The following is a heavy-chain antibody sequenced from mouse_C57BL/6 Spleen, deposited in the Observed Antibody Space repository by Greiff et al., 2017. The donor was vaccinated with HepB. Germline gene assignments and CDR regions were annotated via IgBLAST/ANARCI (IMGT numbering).Heavy chain of an antibody. CDR3: ARGGSSYDY. D-gene: IGHD1-1*01. CDR1: GYTFTSYW. Sequence: VKLQQPGAELVMPGASVKLSCKASGYTFTSYWMHWVKQRHGQGLEWIGEIVPSDSYTNYNQKFKGKTTFTVDKSSSTAYMQLSSLTSEDSAVYYCARGGSSYDYWGKGTTLTVSS. CDR2: IVPSDSYT. V-gene: IGHV1-69*01. J-gene: IGHJ2*01.